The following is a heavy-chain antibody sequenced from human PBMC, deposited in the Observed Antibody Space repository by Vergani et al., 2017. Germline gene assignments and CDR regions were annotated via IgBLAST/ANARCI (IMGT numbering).Heavy chain of an antibody. CDR1: GGSFSGYY. J-gene: IGHJ3*02. V-gene: IGHV4-34*01. CDR3: ARGRRSYRGRVDAFDI. CDR2: INHSGST. Sequence: QVQLQQWGAGLLKPSETLSLTCAVYGGSFSGYYWSWIRQPPGKGLDWIGEINHSGSTNYNPSLKSRVTRSVDTSKNQFSLKLSSVTAADTAVYYCARGRRSYRGRVDAFDIWGQGTMVTVSS. D-gene: IGHD3-16*02.